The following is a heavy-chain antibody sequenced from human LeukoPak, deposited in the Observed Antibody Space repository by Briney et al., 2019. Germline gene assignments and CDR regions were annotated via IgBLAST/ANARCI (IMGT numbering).Heavy chain of an antibody. CDR3: ARGGYDFWSGYSKGYFDY. CDR1: GYTFTSYG. CDR2: ISAYNGNT. J-gene: IGHJ4*02. D-gene: IGHD3-3*01. V-gene: IGHV1-18*01. Sequence: ASVKVSCKASGYTFTSYGISWLRQAPGQGLEWMGWISAYNGNTNYVQKLQGRVTMTTDTSTSTAYMGLRSLRSDDTAVYYCARGGYDFWSGYSKGYFDYWGQGTLVTVSS.